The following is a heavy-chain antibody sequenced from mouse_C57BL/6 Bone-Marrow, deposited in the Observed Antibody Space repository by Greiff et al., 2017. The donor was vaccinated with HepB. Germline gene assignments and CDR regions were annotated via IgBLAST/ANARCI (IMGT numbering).Heavy chain of an antibody. V-gene: IGHV1-42*01. CDR2: INPSTGGT. CDR1: GYSFTGYY. CDR3: ARECGFAY. D-gene: IGHD6-1*01. J-gene: IGHJ3*01. Sequence: VQLQQSGPELVKPGASVKISCKASGYSFTGYYMNWVKQSPEKSLEWIGEINPSTGGTTYNQKFKAKATLTVDKSSSTAYMQLKSLTSEDSAVYYCARECGFAYWGQGTLVTVSA.